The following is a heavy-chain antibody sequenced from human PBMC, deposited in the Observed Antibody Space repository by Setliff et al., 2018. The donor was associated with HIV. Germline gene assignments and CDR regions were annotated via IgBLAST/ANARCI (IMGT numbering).Heavy chain of an antibody. D-gene: IGHD3-10*01. CDR2: IHSSGST. CDR1: GGSVNDFY. J-gene: IGHJ4*02. Sequence: SETLSLTCTVSGGSVNDFYCNWIRQPPGKGPEWIGYIHSSGSTIYNPSLKSRVTISIDTSNNQFSLNLSSVTAADTAVYYCARDRYAGEIDYWGQGTLVTVSS. CDR3: ARDRYAGEIDY. V-gene: IGHV4-59*02.